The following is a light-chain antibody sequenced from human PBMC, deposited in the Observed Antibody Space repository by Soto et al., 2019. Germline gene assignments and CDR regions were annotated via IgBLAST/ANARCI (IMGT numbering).Light chain of an antibody. Sequence: DIQMTQSASTLSASVGDRVVITCRASQSITTWLAWYQQKPAKAPKLLIYDASSLESGVPSRFSGSGSGTEFTLTISSLQPDDFATYYCQQYNDYWTFGQGTKVDI. V-gene: IGKV1-5*01. CDR3: QQYNDYWT. J-gene: IGKJ1*01. CDR1: QSITTW. CDR2: DAS.